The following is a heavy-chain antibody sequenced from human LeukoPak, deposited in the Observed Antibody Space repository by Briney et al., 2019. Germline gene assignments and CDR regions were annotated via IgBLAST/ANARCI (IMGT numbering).Heavy chain of an antibody. V-gene: IGHV4-39*01. D-gene: IGHD5-12*01. CDR1: GGSISSSSYH. J-gene: IGHJ4*02. Sequence: SETLSLTCTVSGGSISSSSYHWGWIRQPPGKGLEWIGSIYYSGSTYYNPSLKSRVTISVDTSKNQFSLKLSSVTAADTAVYYRAVLSGYDRRAEDYWGQGTLVTVSS. CDR3: AVLSGYDRRAEDY. CDR2: IYYSGST.